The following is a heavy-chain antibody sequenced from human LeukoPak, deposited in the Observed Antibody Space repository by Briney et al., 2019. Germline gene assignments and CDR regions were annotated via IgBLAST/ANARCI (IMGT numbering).Heavy chain of an antibody. CDR1: GYTFTSYG. J-gene: IGHJ3*02. D-gene: IGHD6-13*01. CDR3: ARDHTAGYSNLPDAFDI. CDR2: ISAYNGNT. V-gene: IGHV1-18*01. Sequence: AAVKVSCKASGYTFTSYGISWVRQAPGQGLEWMGWISAYNGNTNCAQKLQGRVTMTTDTSTSTAYMELRSLRSDDTAVYYCARDHTAGYSNLPDAFDIWGQGTMVTVSS.